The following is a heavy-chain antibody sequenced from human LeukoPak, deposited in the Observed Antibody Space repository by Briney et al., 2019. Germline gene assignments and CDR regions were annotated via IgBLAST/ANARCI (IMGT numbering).Heavy chain of an antibody. D-gene: IGHD3-22*01. Sequence: PSETLSLTCTVSGGSISSYYWSWIRQPAGKGLEWIGRIYTTGSTNYNPSLKSRVTTSVDTSKNQFSLKLSSVTAADTAVYYCARDQYYYDRSGYPVNWFDSWGQGTLVTVSS. CDR2: IYTTGST. V-gene: IGHV4-4*07. CDR3: ARDQYYYDRSGYPVNWFDS. J-gene: IGHJ5*01. CDR1: GGSISSYY.